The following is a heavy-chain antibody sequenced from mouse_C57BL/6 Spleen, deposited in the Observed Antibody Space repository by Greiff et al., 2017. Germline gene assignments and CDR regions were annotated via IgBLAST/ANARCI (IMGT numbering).Heavy chain of an antibody. CDR2: ICTGSGST. V-gene: IGHV1-55*01. J-gene: IGHJ3*01. CDR1: GFTFTSYW. CDR3: ARAGVVRPIAY. Sequence: VQLQQSGADLVQPGASVKMSCKASGFTFTSYWITWVQQTPGQGLEWIGDICTGSGSTYYKEMVKSQVTLTVDTSTNTAYMQISSLKSEDAAIYYCARAGVVRPIAYWGQGTLVTVSA. D-gene: IGHD1-1*01.